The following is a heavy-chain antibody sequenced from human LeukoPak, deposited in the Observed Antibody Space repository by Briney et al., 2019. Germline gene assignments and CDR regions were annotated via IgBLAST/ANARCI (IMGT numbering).Heavy chain of an antibody. V-gene: IGHV4-61*08. CDR1: GGSISSGGYY. Sequence: SETLSLTCAVSGGSISSGGYYWSWIRQPPGKGLEWIGYIYYSGSTNYNPSLKSRVTISVDTSKNQFSLKLSSVTAADTAVYYCARSAGYDSSGYYEYYFDYWGQGTLVTVSS. D-gene: IGHD3-22*01. CDR2: IYYSGST. CDR3: ARSAGYDSSGYYEYYFDY. J-gene: IGHJ4*02.